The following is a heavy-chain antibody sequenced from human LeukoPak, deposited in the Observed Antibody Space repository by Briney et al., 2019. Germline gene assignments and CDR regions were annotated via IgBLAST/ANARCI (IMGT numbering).Heavy chain of an antibody. V-gene: IGHV1-2*02. Sequence: ASVKVSCKTSGYSFTGYYIHWVRQAPGQGLEWMGWINGHSGGTNSAQRFQGRVTMTRDTSINTAYMELSSLTSGDTAVYYCVRGVTYMDVWGRGTTVTVSS. J-gene: IGHJ6*03. CDR2: INGHSGGT. D-gene: IGHD2-8*01. CDR3: VRGVTYMDV. CDR1: GYSFTGYY.